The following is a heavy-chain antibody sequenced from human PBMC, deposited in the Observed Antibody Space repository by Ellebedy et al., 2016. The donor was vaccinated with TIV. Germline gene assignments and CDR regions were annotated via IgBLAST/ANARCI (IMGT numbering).Heavy chain of an antibody. J-gene: IGHJ4*02. V-gene: IGHV3-23*01. D-gene: IGHD4-17*01. CDR3: ESVGDYGDDY. CDR1: GFTFSSYA. Sequence: GESLKISCAASGFTFSSYAMSWVRQAPGKGLEWVSAISGSGGSTYYADSVKGRFTISRDNSKNTLYLQMNSLRAEDTAVYCCESVGDYGDDYWGQGTLVTVSS. CDR2: ISGSGGST.